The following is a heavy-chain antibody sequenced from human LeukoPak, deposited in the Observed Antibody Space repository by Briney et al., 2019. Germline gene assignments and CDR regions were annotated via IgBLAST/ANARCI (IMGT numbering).Heavy chain of an antibody. Sequence: PSETLSLTCAVYGGSFSRYYWSWIRQSPGKGLEGIAEIDHRGDTNYNPSVKSRVTISVDTSKNQFSLKVRSLSAADTAVYYCARGATISETGYFDFWGQGTPVTASS. CDR2: IDHRGDT. CDR1: GGSFSRYY. CDR3: ARGATISETGYFDF. J-gene: IGHJ4*03. D-gene: IGHD5-24*01. V-gene: IGHV4-34*01.